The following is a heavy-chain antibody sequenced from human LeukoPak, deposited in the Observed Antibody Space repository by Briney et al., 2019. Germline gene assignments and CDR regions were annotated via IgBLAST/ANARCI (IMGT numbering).Heavy chain of an antibody. V-gene: IGHV1-69*13. CDR2: IIPIFGTA. D-gene: IGHD3-16*01. CDR1: GGTFSSYA. Sequence: ASVKVSCKASGGTFSSYAISWVRQAPGQGLEWMGGIIPIFGTANYAQKFQGRVTITADESTSTAYMELSSLRSEDTAVYYCARVIVGKETLNAWGLPGNWFDPWGQGTLVTVSS. J-gene: IGHJ5*02. CDR3: ARVIVGKETLNAWGLPGNWFDP.